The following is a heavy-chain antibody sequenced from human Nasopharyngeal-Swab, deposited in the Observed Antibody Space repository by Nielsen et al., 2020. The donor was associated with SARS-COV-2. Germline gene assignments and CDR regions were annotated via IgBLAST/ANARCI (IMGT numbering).Heavy chain of an antibody. J-gene: IGHJ1*01. CDR2: ISSSGSTI. CDR3: ARDSLPWPVPEYFQH. V-gene: IGHV3-11*04. Sequence: GESLKISWAASGFTFSDYYRSWIRQAPGKGLEWVSYISSSGSTIYYADPVKGRFTISRDNAKNSLYLQMNSLRAEDTAVYYCARDSLPWPVPEYFQHWGQGTLVTVSS. D-gene: IGHD6-19*01. CDR1: GFTFSDYY.